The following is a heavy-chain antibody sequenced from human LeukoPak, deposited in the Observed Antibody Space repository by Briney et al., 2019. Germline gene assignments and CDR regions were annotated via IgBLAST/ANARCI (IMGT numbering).Heavy chain of an antibody. Sequence: SETLSLTCTVSGGSISSGGYYWSWIRQPPGKGLEWIGYIYHSGSTYYNPSLKSRVTISVDRSKNQFSLKLSSVTAADTAVYYCARDSGSYGYYYYYMDVWGKGTTVTVSS. V-gene: IGHV4-30-2*01. J-gene: IGHJ6*03. CDR1: GGSISSGGYY. D-gene: IGHD3-10*01. CDR2: IYHSGST. CDR3: ARDSGSYGYYYYYMDV.